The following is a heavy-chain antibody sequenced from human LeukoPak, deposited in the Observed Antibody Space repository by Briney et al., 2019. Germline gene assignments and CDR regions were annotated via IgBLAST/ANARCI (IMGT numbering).Heavy chain of an antibody. D-gene: IGHD3-3*01. CDR2: INPNSGGT. V-gene: IGHV1-2*02. CDR3: ARTYYDFWSGYQAFDY. CDR1: GYTFTGYY. J-gene: IGHJ4*02. Sequence: ASVKVSCKASGYTFTGYYMHWVRQAPGQGLEWMGWINPNSGGTNYAQKFQGRVTMTRDTSISTAYMELSRLRSDDTAVHYCARTYYDFWSGYQAFDYWGQGTLVTVSS.